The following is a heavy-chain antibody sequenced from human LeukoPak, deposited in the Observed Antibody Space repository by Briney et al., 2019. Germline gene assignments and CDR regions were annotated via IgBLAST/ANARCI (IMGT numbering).Heavy chain of an antibody. J-gene: IGHJ4*02. CDR2: VSDDGINK. Sequence: GGSLRLSCAASGFTFSTYARHWVRQAPGKGLEWVAVVSDDGINKYYADSVKGRFTVSRDNSKNTLSLHMNTLRAEDTAIYYCASLGFCSVTTCPWGGQGALVTVSS. V-gene: IGHV3-30*04. CDR3: ASLGFCSVTTCPW. D-gene: IGHD2-2*01. CDR1: GFTFSTYA.